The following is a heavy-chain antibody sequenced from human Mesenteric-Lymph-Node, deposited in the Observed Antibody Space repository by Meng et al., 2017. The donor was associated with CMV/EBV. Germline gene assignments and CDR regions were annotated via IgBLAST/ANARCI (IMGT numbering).Heavy chain of an antibody. Sequence: GESLKISCAASGFTFSSSSMSWVRQAPGKGLEWVSAISGGGGSRYYADSVKGRFTISRDNSKNTLYLQMNSLRAEDTAVYYCALVLVRGARFDYWGQGTLVTVSS. CDR2: ISGGGGSR. CDR3: ALVLVRGARFDY. CDR1: GFTFSSSS. D-gene: IGHD3-10*01. J-gene: IGHJ4*02. V-gene: IGHV3-23*01.